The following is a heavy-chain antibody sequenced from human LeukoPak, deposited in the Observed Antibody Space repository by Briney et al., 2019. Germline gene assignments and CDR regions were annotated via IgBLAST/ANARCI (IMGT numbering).Heavy chain of an antibody. D-gene: IGHD1-14*01. J-gene: IGHJ4*02. CDR1: GFTLSNYW. Sequence: GGSLRLSCAASGFTLSNYWMHWVRQAPGKGLVWVSGINNEGSSTYYVDSVKGRFAISRGSAKNTVYLQMNSLTAEDTAVYYCASFGSDPDYWGQGTLVTVSS. CDR2: INNEGSST. V-gene: IGHV3-74*01. CDR3: ASFGSDPDY.